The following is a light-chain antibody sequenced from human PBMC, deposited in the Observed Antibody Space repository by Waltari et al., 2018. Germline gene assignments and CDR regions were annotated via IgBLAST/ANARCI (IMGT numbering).Light chain of an antibody. CDR3: QHYNNQPLT. V-gene: IGKV3-15*01. J-gene: IGKJ4*01. Sequence: IVMTQSPATLSASPGEGATLTCRPSESIRNNLAWSQQKAAQAPRLLTFVASNRATGIPARFSGSGSGTEFALTISTLQSEDFAVYFCQHYNNQPLTFGGGTKVEIK. CDR1: ESIRNN. CDR2: VAS.